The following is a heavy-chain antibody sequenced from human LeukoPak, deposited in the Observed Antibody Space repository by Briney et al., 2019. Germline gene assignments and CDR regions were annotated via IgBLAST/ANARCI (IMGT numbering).Heavy chain of an antibody. J-gene: IGHJ4*02. CDR1: GGSISSYY. V-gene: IGHV4-59*01. CDR2: IYYSGST. D-gene: IGHD3-22*01. CDR3: ARERLGYYDRSGLDY. Sequence: SETLSLTCTVSGGSISSYYWNWIRQPPAKGQEWIGYIYYSGSTNYNPSLKSRVITSVNTSKNQFSLKLSSVTAGDTAVYYCARERLGYYDRSGLDYWGQGTLVTVSS.